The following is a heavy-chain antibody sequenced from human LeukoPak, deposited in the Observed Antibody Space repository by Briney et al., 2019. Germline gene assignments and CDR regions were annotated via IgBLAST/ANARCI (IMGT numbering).Heavy chain of an antibody. J-gene: IGHJ4*02. CDR1: GFTFSSYA. CDR2: ISSNGGST. V-gene: IGHV3-64*01. D-gene: IGHD5-24*01. Sequence: PGGSLRLSCAASGFTFSSYAMHWVRQAPGKGLEYVSGISSNGGSTYHANPVKGRFTISRDNSKNTLYLQMGSLRAEDMAVYYRAKNRADGYNWGSLDYWGQGTLVTVSS. CDR3: AKNRADGYNWGSLDY.